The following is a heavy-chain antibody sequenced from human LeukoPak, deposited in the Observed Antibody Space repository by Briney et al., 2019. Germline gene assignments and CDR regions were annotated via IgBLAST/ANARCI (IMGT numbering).Heavy chain of an antibody. CDR1: GGSFSGYY. CDR3: ARSYYDILTATPTFDP. V-gene: IGHV4-59*01. J-gene: IGHJ5*02. CDR2: IYYSGST. Sequence: SETLSLTCAVYGGSFSGYYWSWIRQPPGKGLEWIGYIYYSGSTNYNPSLKSRVTISEDTSKNQFSLKLSSVTAADTAVYYCARSYYDILTATPTFDPWGQGTLVTVSS. D-gene: IGHD3-9*01.